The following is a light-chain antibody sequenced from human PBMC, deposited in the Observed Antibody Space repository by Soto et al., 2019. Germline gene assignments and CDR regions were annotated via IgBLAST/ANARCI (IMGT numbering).Light chain of an antibody. CDR2: GAS. CDR1: QSVSINF. Sequence: IMMKQSPGTLSLSQREGATLSSRASQSVSINFLAWYQQKPGQAPRLXIYGASNRAAGMPDSFSGSVSGTDLTLTIRRLEPEDFAVYYCHQYSSSRRTFGQVTKVDI. CDR3: HQYSSSRRT. V-gene: IGKV3-20*01. J-gene: IGKJ1*01.